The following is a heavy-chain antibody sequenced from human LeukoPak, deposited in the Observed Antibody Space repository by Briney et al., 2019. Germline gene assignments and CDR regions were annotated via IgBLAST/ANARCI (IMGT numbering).Heavy chain of an antibody. J-gene: IGHJ4*02. CDR1: GFTFSSYS. D-gene: IGHD2-15*01. Sequence: GGSLRLSCAASGFTFSSYSMIWVRQAPAKGLEWVSYISSGSSAIDYADSVKGRFTISRDNAKNSLYLQMNSLRDEDTAVYYCARATYCSGGSCYSGVYWGLGTLVTVSS. CDR3: ARATYCSGGSCYSGVY. CDR2: ISSGSSAI. V-gene: IGHV3-48*02.